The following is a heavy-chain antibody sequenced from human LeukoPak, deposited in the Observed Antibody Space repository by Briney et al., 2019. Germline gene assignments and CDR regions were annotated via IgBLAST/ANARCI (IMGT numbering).Heavy chain of an antibody. D-gene: IGHD4-17*01. J-gene: IGHJ4*02. CDR3: ALPAGPMTTVTTFDY. Sequence: GASVKVSCKGSGYTFSIYNMHWVRQAPGQGLEWMGRIIPILGIANYAQKFQGRVTITADKSTSTAYMELSSLRSEDTAVYYCALPAGPMTTVTTFDYWGQGTLVTVSS. CDR1: GYTFSIYN. V-gene: IGHV1-69*02. CDR2: IIPILGIA.